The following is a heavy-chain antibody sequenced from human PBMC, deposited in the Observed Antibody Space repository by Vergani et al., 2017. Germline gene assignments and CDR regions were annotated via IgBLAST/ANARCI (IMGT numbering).Heavy chain of an antibody. CDR2: IYYSGST. J-gene: IGHJ4*02. CDR1: VGSISSSSYY. Sequence: QLQLQESGPGLVKPSETLSLTCTVSVGSISSSSYYWGWIRQPPGKGLEWIGSIYYSGSTNYNPSLKSRVTISVDTSKNQFSLKLSSVTAADTAVYYCARSAGDFWSGYYSLLFDYWGQGTLVTVSS. CDR3: ARSAGDFWSGYYSLLFDY. V-gene: IGHV4-39*07. D-gene: IGHD3-3*01.